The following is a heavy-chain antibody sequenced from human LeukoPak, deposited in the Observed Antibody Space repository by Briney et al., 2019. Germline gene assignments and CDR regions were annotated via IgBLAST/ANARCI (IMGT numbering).Heavy chain of an antibody. Sequence: GGSLRLSCAASGFTFISYWMSWVRQAPGKGLEWVANIKQDGSEKYYVDSVKGRFTISRDNAKNSLYLQMNSLRAEDTAVYYCAKPYSYGSTWGQGTLVTVSS. V-gene: IGHV3-7*01. CDR2: IKQDGSEK. J-gene: IGHJ5*02. D-gene: IGHD5-18*01. CDR1: GFTFISYW. CDR3: AKPYSYGST.